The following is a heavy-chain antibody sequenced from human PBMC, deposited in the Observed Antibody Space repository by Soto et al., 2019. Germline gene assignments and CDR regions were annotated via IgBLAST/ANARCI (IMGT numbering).Heavy chain of an antibody. CDR3: ANAYYDFTGGSNPYGMDV. D-gene: IGHD3-3*01. J-gene: IGHJ6*02. CDR2: ISYDGSKK. CDR1: GFTFSNYG. V-gene: IGHV3-30*18. Sequence: GGSLRLSCAASGFTFSNYGMHWVRQAPGKGLEWVAVISYDGSKKYYADSVKGLFIFFMDRPQPRSKLLTNTPLVEAVYYYYYANAYYDFTGGSNPYGMDVWGQGITVTVSS.